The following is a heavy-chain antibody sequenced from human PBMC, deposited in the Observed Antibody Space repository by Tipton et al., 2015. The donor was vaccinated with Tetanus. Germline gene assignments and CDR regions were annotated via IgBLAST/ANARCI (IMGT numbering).Heavy chain of an antibody. J-gene: IGHJ2*01. CDR3: ARGGLCVGPACAGISPLLDV. V-gene: IGHV4-59*01. CDR2: THHSGST. Sequence: TLSLTCSVSGASISSYYWNWIRQVPGKGLEWIGYTHHSGSTKYNPSLKSRVTVSLDTSKKHFSLRLSSVTAADTAVYYCARGGLCVGPACAGISPLLDVWGRGTLVTVSS. D-gene: IGHD2-15*01. CDR1: GASISSYY.